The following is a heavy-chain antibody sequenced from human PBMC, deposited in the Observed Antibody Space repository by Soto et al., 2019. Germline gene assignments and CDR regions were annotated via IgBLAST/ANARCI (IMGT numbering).Heavy chain of an antibody. J-gene: IGHJ4*02. Sequence: QVQLVESGGGVVQPGRSLRLSCAACGFTFSSYAMHLVRQAPGKGLEWVAVISYDGSNKYYADSVKGRFTISRDNSKNTLYLQMNSLRAEDTAVYYCAREGGSTATTYYFDYWGQGTLVTVSS. CDR3: AREGGSTATTYYFDY. D-gene: IGHD5-18*01. CDR1: GFTFSSYA. V-gene: IGHV3-30-3*01. CDR2: ISYDGSNK.